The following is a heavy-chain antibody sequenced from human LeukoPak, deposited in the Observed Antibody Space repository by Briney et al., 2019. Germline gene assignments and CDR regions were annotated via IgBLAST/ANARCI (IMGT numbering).Heavy chain of an antibody. CDR2: IYYSGST. J-gene: IGHJ2*01. CDR1: GGSISSSSYY. D-gene: IGHD3-3*01. Sequence: SETLSLTCTVSGGSISSSSYYWGWIRQPPGKGLEWIGSIYYSGSTYYNPSLKSRVTISVDTSKNQFSLKLSSVTAADTAVYYCARVAKGVVKERYFDLWGRGTLVTVSS. CDR3: ARVAKGVVKERYFDL. V-gene: IGHV4-39*01.